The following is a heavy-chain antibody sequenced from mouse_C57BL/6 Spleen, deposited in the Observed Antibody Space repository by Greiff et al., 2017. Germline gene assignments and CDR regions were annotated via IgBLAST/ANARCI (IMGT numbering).Heavy chain of an antibody. D-gene: IGHD1-1*01. J-gene: IGHJ4*01. V-gene: IGHV1-82*01. CDR2: IYPGDGDT. CDR3: AREYYGTSMDY. Sequence: VQLQQSGPELVKPGASVKISCKASGYAFSSSWMNWVKQRPGKGLEWIGRIYPGDGDTNYNGKFKGKATLTADKSSSTAYMQLSSRTSEDSAVYFCAREYYGTSMDYWGQGTSVTVSS. CDR1: GYAFSSSW.